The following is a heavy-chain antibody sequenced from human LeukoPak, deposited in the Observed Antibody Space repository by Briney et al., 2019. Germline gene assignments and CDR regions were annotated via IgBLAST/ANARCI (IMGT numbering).Heavy chain of an antibody. D-gene: IGHD3-22*01. CDR3: AKRGVVIRVILVGFHKQAYYFDS. J-gene: IGHJ4*02. CDR1: GITLSNYG. V-gene: IGHV3-23*01. Sequence: GGSLRLSCAVSGITLSNYGMSWVRQAPGEGLEWVAGISDTGGSTNYADSVKGRFTISRDNPKNTLYLQMNSLRAEDTAVYFCAKRGVVIRVILVGFHKQAYYFDSWGQGALVTVSS. CDR2: ISDTGGST.